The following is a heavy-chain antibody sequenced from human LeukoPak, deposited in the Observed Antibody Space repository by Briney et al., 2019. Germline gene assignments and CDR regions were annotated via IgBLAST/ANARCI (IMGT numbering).Heavy chain of an antibody. Sequence: PSETLSLTCTVSGAPISSYYWSWIRQPPGKGLEWIGYIYYSGNTNYNPSLKSRVTISVDTSKSQFSLKVSSVTAADTAVYYCARANSGSYLFDYWGQGTLVTVSS. CDR3: ARANSGSYLFDY. V-gene: IGHV4-59*01. D-gene: IGHD1-26*01. CDR1: GAPISSYY. CDR2: IYYSGNT. J-gene: IGHJ4*02.